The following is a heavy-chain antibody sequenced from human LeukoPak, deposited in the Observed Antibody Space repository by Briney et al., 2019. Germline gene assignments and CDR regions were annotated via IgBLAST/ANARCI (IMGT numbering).Heavy chain of an antibody. D-gene: IGHD2-15*01. CDR2: IYYSGST. CDR3: ARYLRGDGGSRDYFDY. CDR1: GGSISSYY. J-gene: IGHJ4*02. Sequence: SETLSLTCTVSGGSISSYYWSWIRQPSGKGLEWIGYIYYSGSTNYNPSLKSRVTISVDTSKNQFSLKLSSVTAADTAVYYCARYLRGDGGSRDYFDYWGQGTLVTVSS. V-gene: IGHV4-59*08.